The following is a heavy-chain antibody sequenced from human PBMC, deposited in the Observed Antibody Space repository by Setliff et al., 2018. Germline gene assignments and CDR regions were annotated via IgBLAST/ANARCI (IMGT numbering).Heavy chain of an antibody. J-gene: IGHJ4*02. CDR1: GFTFSSYG. CDR3: AKDFRGSYLVSPLDY. V-gene: IGHV3-30*02. CDR2: IRYDGSNK. Sequence: GGSLRLSCAASGFTFSSYGMHWVRQAQGKGLEWVAFIRYDGSNKYYADSVKGRFTISRDNSKNTLYLQMNSLRAEDTALYYCAKDFRGSYLVSPLDYWGQGTLVTVSS. D-gene: IGHD1-26*01.